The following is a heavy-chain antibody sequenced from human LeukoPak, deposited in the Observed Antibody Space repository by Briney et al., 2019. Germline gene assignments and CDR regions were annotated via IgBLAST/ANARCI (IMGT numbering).Heavy chain of an antibody. Sequence: SETLSLTCTVSGGSISSGGYYWSWIRQHPGKGLEWIGYIYYSGSTYYNPSLKSRVTISVDTSKNQFSLKLSSVTAADTAVYYCARGNPPSYYDSSGYYTWGQGTLVTVSS. J-gene: IGHJ5*02. CDR1: GGSISSGGYY. V-gene: IGHV4-31*03. CDR3: ARGNPPSYYDSSGYYT. CDR2: IYYSGST. D-gene: IGHD3-22*01.